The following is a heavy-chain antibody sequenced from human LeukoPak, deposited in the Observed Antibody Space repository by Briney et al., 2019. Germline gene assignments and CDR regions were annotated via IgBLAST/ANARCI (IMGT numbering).Heavy chain of an antibody. D-gene: IGHD2/OR15-2a*01. Sequence: ASVKVSCKDSGGTFSSYAISWVRQAPGQGLEWMGWINTNTGNPTYAQGFTGRFVFSLDTSVSTAYLQISSLKAEDTAVYYCAFPTLSYYYYGMDVWGQGTTVTVSS. J-gene: IGHJ6*02. CDR2: INTNTGNP. V-gene: IGHV7-4-1*02. CDR1: GGTFSSYA. CDR3: AFPTLSYYYYGMDV.